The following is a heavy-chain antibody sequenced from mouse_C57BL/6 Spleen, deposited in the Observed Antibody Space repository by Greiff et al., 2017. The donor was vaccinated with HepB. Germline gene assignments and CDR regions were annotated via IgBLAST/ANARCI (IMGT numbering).Heavy chain of an antibody. V-gene: IGHV1-80*01. D-gene: IGHD2-4*01. CDR2: IYPGDGDT. CDR1: GYAFSSYW. Sequence: VQLQQSGAELVKPGASVKISCKASGYAFSSYWMNWVKQRPGKGLEWIGQIYPGDGDTNYNGKFKGKATLTADKSSSTAYMQLSSLTSEDSAVYFCARHYDYDPWFAYWGQGTLVTVSA. J-gene: IGHJ3*01. CDR3: ARHYDYDPWFAY.